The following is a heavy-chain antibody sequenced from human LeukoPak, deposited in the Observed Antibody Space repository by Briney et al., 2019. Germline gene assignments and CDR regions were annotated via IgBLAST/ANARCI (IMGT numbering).Heavy chain of an antibody. D-gene: IGHD2-15*01. V-gene: IGHV4-59*01. Sequence: SETLSLTCTVSGDSISTYYWSWIRQPPGKGLEWIGYIYYRVTSDYNPSLKSRVTMSVDMSTRQISLKLSSVTAADTAVYYCARDLCRRYCSDPGDYWGQGTLVTVSS. CDR2: IYYRVTS. J-gene: IGHJ4*02. CDR3: ARDLCRRYCSDPGDY. CDR1: GDSISTYY.